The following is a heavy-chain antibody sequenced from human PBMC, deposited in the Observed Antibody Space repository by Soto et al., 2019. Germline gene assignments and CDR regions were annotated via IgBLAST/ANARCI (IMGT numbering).Heavy chain of an antibody. CDR3: ARVGGVIAHVNMVRAPLDYYYFYGMDV. CDR2: IIPIFGTA. J-gene: IGHJ6*02. Sequence: SVKVSCKASGGTFSSYAISWVRQPPGQGLEWMGGIIPIFGTANYAQKFQGRVTITADKSTSTAYMELSSLRSEDTAVYYCARVGGVIAHVNMVRAPLDYYYFYGMDVWGQGTTVTVSS. V-gene: IGHV1-69*06. CDR1: GGTFSSYA. D-gene: IGHD3-10*01.